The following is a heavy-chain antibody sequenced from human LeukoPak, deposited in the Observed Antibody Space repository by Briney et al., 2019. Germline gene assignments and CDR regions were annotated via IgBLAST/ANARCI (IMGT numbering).Heavy chain of an antibody. V-gene: IGHV1-18*01. CDR3: ARDAPQWRNAFDF. D-gene: IGHD6-19*01. CDR1: GYTFTSCG. J-gene: IGHJ3*01. CDR2: VSAHNGDT. Sequence: ASVKVSCKASGYTFTSCGICWVRQAPGQGLEWMGWVSAHNGDTNYAQKFQGRVTMTTDTSTSTAYLELRSLRSDDTAVYSCARDAPQWRNAFDFWGHGTMVTVSS.